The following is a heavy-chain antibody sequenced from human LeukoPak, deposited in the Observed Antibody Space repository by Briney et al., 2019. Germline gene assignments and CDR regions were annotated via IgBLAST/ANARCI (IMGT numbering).Heavy chain of an antibody. J-gene: IGHJ6*02. Sequence: SETLSLTCTVSGGSISSYYWSWIRQPPGKGLEWIGYIYYSGSTNYNPSLKSRVTISVDTSKNQFSLKLSSVTAADTAVYYCARGVGYCSSTSCSPYYYGMDVWGQGTTVTVSS. CDR1: GGSISSYY. V-gene: IGHV4-59*01. CDR2: IYYSGST. D-gene: IGHD2-2*01. CDR3: ARGVGYCSSTSCSPYYYGMDV.